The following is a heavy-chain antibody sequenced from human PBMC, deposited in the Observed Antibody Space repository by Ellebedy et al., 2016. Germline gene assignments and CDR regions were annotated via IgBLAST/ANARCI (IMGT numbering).Heavy chain of an antibody. V-gene: IGHV3-21*01. CDR1: GFTFSSYS. D-gene: IGHD5-12*01. CDR2: ISSSSSYI. Sequence: GESLKISXAASGFTFSSYSMNWVRQAPGKGLEWVSSISSSSSYIYYADSVKGRFTISRDNSKNTLYLQMNSLRAEDTAVYYCAKTIVATISGLLDYWGQGTLVTVSS. J-gene: IGHJ4*02. CDR3: AKTIVATISGLLDY.